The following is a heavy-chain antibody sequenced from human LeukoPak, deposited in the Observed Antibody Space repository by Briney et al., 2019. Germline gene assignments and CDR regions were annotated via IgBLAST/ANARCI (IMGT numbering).Heavy chain of an antibody. J-gene: IGHJ4*02. CDR2: IIPILGTA. CDR1: VGTFSSYA. Sequence: ASVKVSCTASVGTFSSYAISWVRQAPGQGLEWMGGIIPILGTANYAQKFQGRVTITADESTSTAYMELSSLRSEDTAVYYCARGVSGYYYVGFDYWGQGTLVTVSS. D-gene: IGHD3-22*01. V-gene: IGHV1-69*13. CDR3: ARGVSGYYYVGFDY.